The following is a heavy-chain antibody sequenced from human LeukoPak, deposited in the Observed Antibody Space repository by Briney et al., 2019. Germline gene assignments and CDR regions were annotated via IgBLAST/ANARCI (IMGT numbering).Heavy chain of an antibody. D-gene: IGHD6-19*01. J-gene: IGHJ4*02. Sequence: TGGSLRLSCAASGFTVSTNFMSWVRQAPGKGQEWVSVIYAGGDTYYADSVKGRFTISRDNSKNTLYLQMNSLRAEDTAVYYCARSGSGWFDFWGQGTLVTVSS. CDR1: GFTVSTNF. CDR3: ARSGSGWFDF. CDR2: IYAGGDT. V-gene: IGHV3-53*01.